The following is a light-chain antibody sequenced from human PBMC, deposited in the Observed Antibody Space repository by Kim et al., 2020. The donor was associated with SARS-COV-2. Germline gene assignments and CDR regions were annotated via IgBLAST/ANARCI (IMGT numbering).Light chain of an antibody. Sequence: LSLSPGARATLSCSASQRVSTNYLAWYQQKPGQAPRLLIYAASRRATGIPDRFSGSGSGTDFTLTISRLEPDDFAVYYCQQYGETSGQGTKVDIK. CDR3: QQYGET. CDR2: AAS. CDR1: QRVSTNY. J-gene: IGKJ1*01. V-gene: IGKV3-20*01.